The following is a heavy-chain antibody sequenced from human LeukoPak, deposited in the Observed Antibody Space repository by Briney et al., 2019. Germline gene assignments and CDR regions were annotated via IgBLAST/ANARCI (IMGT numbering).Heavy chain of an antibody. CDR3: ARVRWLQPFDY. V-gene: IGHV4-34*01. CDR1: GFTFSSYA. J-gene: IGHJ4*02. Sequence: GSLRLSCAASGFTFSSYAMSWVRQPPGKGLEWIGEINHSGSTNYNPSLKSRVTISVDTSKNQFSLKLSSVTAADTAVYYCARVRWLQPFDYWGQGTLVTVSS. D-gene: IGHD5-24*01. CDR2: INHSGST.